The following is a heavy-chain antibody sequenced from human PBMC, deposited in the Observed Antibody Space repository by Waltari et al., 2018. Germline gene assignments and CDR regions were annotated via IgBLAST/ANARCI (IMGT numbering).Heavy chain of an antibody. Sequence: QVPVVQSGAEVKKPWSSVRVYCKVSGGTFRRHGISRGRQAPGQGLEWMGVIIPTFGTTNYPQEFQGRVTITADKSTSTAYMELSSLRSADTAVYYCTGGYYESSGFSFSYTYNMDVWGQGTTVTVSS. CDR3: TGGYYESSGFSFSYTYNMDV. V-gene: IGHV1-69*06. J-gene: IGHJ6*02. D-gene: IGHD3-22*01. CDR2: IIPTFGTT. CDR1: GGTFRRHG.